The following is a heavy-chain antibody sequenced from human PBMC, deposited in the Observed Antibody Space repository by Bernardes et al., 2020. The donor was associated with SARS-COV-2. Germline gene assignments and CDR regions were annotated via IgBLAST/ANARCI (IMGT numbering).Heavy chain of an antibody. Sequence: GGSLRLSCAASGFTFSSYGMHWVRQAPGKGLEWVAVIWYDGSNKYYADSVKGRFTISRDNSKNTLYLQMNSLRAEDTAVYYCAKEDYCSSTSCLSYWGQGTLVTVSS. V-gene: IGHV3-30*02. CDR2: IWYDGSNK. J-gene: IGHJ4*02. CDR1: GFTFSSYG. CDR3: AKEDYCSSTSCLSY. D-gene: IGHD2-2*01.